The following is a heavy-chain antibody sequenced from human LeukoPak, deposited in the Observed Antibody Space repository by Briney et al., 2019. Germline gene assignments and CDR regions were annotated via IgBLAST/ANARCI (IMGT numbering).Heavy chain of an antibody. D-gene: IGHD1-26*01. V-gene: IGHV5-51*01. CDR1: GYNFANCW. CDR3: AMGPCGKEKLEGNWFDP. J-gene: IGHJ5*02. Sequence: GESLKISCTGSGYNFANCWIGWVRQMPGKGLERMGIIYLGDSDTRYSPSFQGQVTISADKSISSAYLQWSSLKASDTAMYYCAMGPCGKEKLEGNWFDPWGQGTLVTVSS. CDR2: IYLGDSDT.